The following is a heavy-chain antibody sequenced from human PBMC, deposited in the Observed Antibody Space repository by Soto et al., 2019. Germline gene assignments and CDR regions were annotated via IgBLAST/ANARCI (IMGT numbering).Heavy chain of an antibody. CDR3: ARAISGYVT. CDR2: INTGNGNT. D-gene: IGHD5-12*01. CDR1: GITYTTYA. V-gene: IGHV1-3*04. Sequence: QVQLVQSGAEVKKPGASVKVSCKASGITYTTYAIHWVRQAPGQGLEWMGWINTGNGNTRDSQRFQGRVTLTTDTSASTAYMDLSSLTSEDTAVYYCARAISGYVTWGQGTLITVSS. J-gene: IGHJ5*02.